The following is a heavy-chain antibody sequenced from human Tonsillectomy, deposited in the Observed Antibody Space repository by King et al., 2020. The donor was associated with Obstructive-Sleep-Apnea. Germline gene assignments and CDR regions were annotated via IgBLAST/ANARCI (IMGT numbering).Heavy chain of an antibody. CDR2: VYHSGSSSHSGTT. Sequence: QLQESGPGLVKPSETLSLTCTVSGYSINSGYYWGWIRQPPGKGLEWIGSVYHSGSSSHSGTTYYNPSLKSRVTISVDTSNNQFSLTLSSVTAADTALYYCAGTHRDVYFFDYWGQGTLVTVSS. D-gene: IGHD5-24*01. CDR3: AGTHRDVYFFDY. V-gene: IGHV4-38-2*02. J-gene: IGHJ4*02. CDR1: GYSINSGYY.